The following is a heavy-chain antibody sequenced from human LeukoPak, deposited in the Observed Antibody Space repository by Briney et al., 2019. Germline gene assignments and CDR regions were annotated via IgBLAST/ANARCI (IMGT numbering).Heavy chain of an antibody. CDR2: ISWNSGSI. CDR3: AKDMGVYYGSGSYYNGMDV. Sequence: PGGSLRLSCEVSGFTLGSFWMNWVRQAPGKGLEWVSGISWNSGSIGYADSVKGRFTISRDNAKNSLYLQMNSLRAEDTALYYCAKDMGVYYGSGSYYNGMDVWGQGTTVTVSS. CDR1: GFTLGSFW. V-gene: IGHV3-9*01. D-gene: IGHD3-10*01. J-gene: IGHJ6*02.